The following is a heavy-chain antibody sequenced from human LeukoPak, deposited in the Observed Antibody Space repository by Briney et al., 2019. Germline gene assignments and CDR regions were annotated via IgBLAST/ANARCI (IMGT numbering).Heavy chain of an antibody. V-gene: IGHV4-61*02. CDR2: IYTSGST. CDR3: ASGYDFWSGYRRPYYYYYMDV. D-gene: IGHD3-3*01. CDR1: GYSISSGYY. J-gene: IGHJ6*03. Sequence: SETLSLTCAVSGYSISSGYYWSWIRQPAGKGLEWIGRIYTSGSTNCNPSLKSRVTISVDTSKNQFSLKLSSVTAADTAVYYCASGYDFWSGYRRPYYYYYMDVWGKGTTVTVSS.